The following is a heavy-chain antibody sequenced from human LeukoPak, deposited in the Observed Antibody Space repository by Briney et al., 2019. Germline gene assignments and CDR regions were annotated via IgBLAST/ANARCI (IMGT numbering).Heavy chain of an antibody. J-gene: IGHJ6*02. Sequence: GGSLRLSCAASGFTFSNAWMSWVRQAPGKGLEWVSAISSSGGSTYYADSVKGRFTISRDNSKNTLYLQMNSLRAEDTAVYYCAKYKGLLRGVNGIDVWGQGTTVTVSS. CDR3: AKYKGLLRGVNGIDV. CDR1: GFTFSNAW. CDR2: ISSSGGST. V-gene: IGHV3-23*01. D-gene: IGHD3-22*01.